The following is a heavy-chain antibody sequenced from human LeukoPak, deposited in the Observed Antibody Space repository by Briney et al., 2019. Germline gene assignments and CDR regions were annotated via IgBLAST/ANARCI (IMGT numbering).Heavy chain of an antibody. CDR1: GFTFTTYW. CDR3: ARNKRGDY. Sequence: PGGSLRLSCAVSGFTFTTYWMSWARQAPGKGLEWVANRKYDGSEKYYVDSVKGRFTISRDNAKNSLFLQENSARAEDTAIYYCARNKRGDYWGQGTLVTVSS. J-gene: IGHJ4*02. V-gene: IGHV3-7*01. CDR2: RKYDGSEK. D-gene: IGHD1-1*01.